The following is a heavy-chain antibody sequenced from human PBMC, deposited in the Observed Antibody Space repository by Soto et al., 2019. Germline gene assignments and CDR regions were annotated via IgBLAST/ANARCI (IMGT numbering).Heavy chain of an antibody. D-gene: IGHD3-22*01. CDR3: ARRGTPSMIVVATGGAFDL. J-gene: IGHJ3*01. V-gene: IGHV1-3*01. CDR2: INAGNGNT. CDR1: GYTFTSYA. Sequence: QVQLVQSGAEVKKPGASVKVSCKASGYTFTSYAMHWVRQAPGQRLEWMGWINAGNGNTKYSQKFQGRVTITRDTPASTAYMELSSLRSEDTAVYYCARRGTPSMIVVATGGAFDLWGQGTMVTVSS.